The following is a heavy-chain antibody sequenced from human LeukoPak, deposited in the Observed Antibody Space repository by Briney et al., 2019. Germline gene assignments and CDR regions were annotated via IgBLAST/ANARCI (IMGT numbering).Heavy chain of an antibody. Sequence: SETLSLTCIVSGASINSYYFTWIRQPAGKGLEWIGRVFSDGATDYNPSLQSRVTMSLDTSKNQVSLKLSSVAAADTAVYYCARTFCSGGNCFHFDYWGQGTLVTVSS. V-gene: IGHV4-4*07. CDR2: VFSDGAT. CDR1: GASINSYY. D-gene: IGHD2-15*01. CDR3: ARTFCSGGNCFHFDY. J-gene: IGHJ4*02.